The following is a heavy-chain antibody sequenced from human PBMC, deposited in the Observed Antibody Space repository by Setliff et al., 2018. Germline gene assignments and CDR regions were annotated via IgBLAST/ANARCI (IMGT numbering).Heavy chain of an antibody. CDR1: GASISSHY. CDR3: ATARLRNFDWLLHFDH. D-gene: IGHD3-9*01. V-gene: IGHV4-59*11. CDR2: IYETGST. J-gene: IGHJ4*02. Sequence: SETLSLTCSVSGASISSHYWSWIRQSSGKDLEWIGTIYETGSTDYNPSLKSRVTISTDTSKNQFSLNLSSMTAADTAVYYCATARLRNFDWLLHFDHRGQGAQVTVSS.